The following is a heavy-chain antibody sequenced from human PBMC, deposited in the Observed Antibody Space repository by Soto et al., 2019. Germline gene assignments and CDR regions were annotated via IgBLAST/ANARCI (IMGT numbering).Heavy chain of an antibody. J-gene: IGHJ3*01. V-gene: IGHV3-23*01. CDR3: AKGKSSNYVSHAFDV. CDR1: GFNFNTYA. CDR2: ISGGGGSI. D-gene: IGHD3-10*02. Sequence: EVQVLESGGGLVQPGGSLRLSCAASGFNFNTYAMSWVRQAPGKGLEWVSGISGGGGSIRYVDSVKGRFTISRDNSKNTLYLQMNSLRGEDTAVYYCAKGKSSNYVSHAFDVWGQGTMVTVSS.